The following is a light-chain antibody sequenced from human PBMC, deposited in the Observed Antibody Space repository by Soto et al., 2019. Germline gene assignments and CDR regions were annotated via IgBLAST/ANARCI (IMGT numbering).Light chain of an antibody. CDR1: SSDVGSYNR. CDR2: EVS. Sequence: QSALTQPPSVSGSPGLSVTISCTGTSSDVGSYNRVSWYQQPPGTAPKLMIYEVSNRPSGVPDRFSGSKSGNTASLTISGLQAEDEADYYCSSYTSSSTFVFGTGTKVTVL. V-gene: IGLV2-18*02. CDR3: SSYTSSSTFV. J-gene: IGLJ1*01.